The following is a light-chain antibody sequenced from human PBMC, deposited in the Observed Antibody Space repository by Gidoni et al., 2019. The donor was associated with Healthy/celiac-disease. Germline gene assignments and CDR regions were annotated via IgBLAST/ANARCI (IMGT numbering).Light chain of an antibody. V-gene: IGLV1-40*01. Sequence: QSVLTQPPSVSGAPGQRVTIACTGSSSNIGAGYDVHWYQQLPGTVPERFSGSKSGTSASLAITGLQAEDEADYYCQSYDSSLSGFWVFGGGTKLTVL. CDR3: QSYDSSLSGFWV. CDR1: SSNIGAGYD. J-gene: IGLJ3*02.